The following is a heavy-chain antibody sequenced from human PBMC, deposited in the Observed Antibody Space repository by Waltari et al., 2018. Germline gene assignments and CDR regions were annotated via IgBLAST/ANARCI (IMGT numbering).Heavy chain of an antibody. J-gene: IGHJ5*02. CDR1: GFPFSSYS. V-gene: IGHV3-21*01. CDR2: ISSSSSYI. CDR3: ARARLAAAGWFDP. D-gene: IGHD6-13*01. Sequence: EVQLVESGGGLVKPGGSLRLSCAASGFPFSSYSMNWVRRAPGKGLEWVSSISSSSSYIYYADSVKGRFTISRDNAKNSLYLQMNSLRAEDTAVYYCARARLAAAGWFDPWGQGTLVTVSS.